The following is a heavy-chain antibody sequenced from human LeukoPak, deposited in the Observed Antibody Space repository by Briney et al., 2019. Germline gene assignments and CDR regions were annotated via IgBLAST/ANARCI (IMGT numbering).Heavy chain of an antibody. D-gene: IGHD3-10*01. V-gene: IGHV3-21*01. Sequence: GGSLRLSCAASGFIFSSYAMSWVRQAPGKGLEWVSSISSSSSYIYYADSVKGRFTISRDNAKNSLYLQMNSLRAEDTAVYYCARDLLGRRSTGISFDIWGQGTMVTVSS. CDR3: ARDLLGRRSTGISFDI. CDR1: GFIFSSYA. CDR2: ISSSSSYI. J-gene: IGHJ3*02.